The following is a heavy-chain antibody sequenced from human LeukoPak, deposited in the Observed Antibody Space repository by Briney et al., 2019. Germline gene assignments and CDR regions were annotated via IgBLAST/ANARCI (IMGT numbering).Heavy chain of an antibody. CDR2: IIPIFGTA. Sequence: SVKVSCKASGGTFSSYSISWVRQAPGQGLEWMGRIIPIFGTANYAQKFQGRVTITTDESTSTAYMELSSLRSEDTAVYYCARTIYGSRDYYYYMDVWAKGTTVTVSS. D-gene: IGHD3-10*01. CDR3: ARTIYGSRDYYYYMDV. CDR1: GGTFSSYS. J-gene: IGHJ6*03. V-gene: IGHV1-69*05.